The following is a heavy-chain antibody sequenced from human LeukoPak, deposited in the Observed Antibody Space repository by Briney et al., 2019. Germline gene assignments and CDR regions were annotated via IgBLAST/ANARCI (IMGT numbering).Heavy chain of an antibody. CDR2: AYYRSKWYN. D-gene: IGHD6-19*01. V-gene: IGHV6-1*01. J-gene: IGHJ4*02. CDR1: GDSVSSNSAA. CDR3: ARDWGYSSGFFFDY. Sequence: SQTLSLTCAISGDSVSSNSAAWNWIRQSPSRGLEWLGSAYYRSKWYNDYAVSVKSRITINPDTSKNQFSLQLNSVTPEDTAVYYCARDWGYSSGFFFDYWGQGTLVTVSS.